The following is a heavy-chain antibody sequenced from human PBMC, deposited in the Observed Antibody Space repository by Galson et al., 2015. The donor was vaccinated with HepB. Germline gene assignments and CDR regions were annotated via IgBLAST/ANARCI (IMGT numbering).Heavy chain of an antibody. CDR2: ISYDGSNK. D-gene: IGHD2-2*01. V-gene: IGHV3-30*18. J-gene: IGHJ6*02. CDR3: AKDLGYCSSTSCPRGYYYYYGMDV. CDR1: GFTFSSYG. Sequence: SLRLSCAASGFTFSSYGMHWVRQAPGKGLEWVAVISYDGSNKYYADSVKGRFTISRDNSKNTLYLQMNSLRAEDTAVYYCAKDLGYCSSTSCPRGYYYYYGMDVWGQGTTVTVSS.